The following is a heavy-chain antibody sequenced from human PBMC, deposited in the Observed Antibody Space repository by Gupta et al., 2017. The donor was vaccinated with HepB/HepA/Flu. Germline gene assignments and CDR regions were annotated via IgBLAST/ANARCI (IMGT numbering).Heavy chain of an antibody. CDR2: INPKNGGI. CDR1: GNSLTNWY. D-gene: IGHD3-16*01. CDR3: ATAAMTFYYYYYMDV. Sequence: QVHPVQSGAEVKKPGASVKVSCKTSGNSLTNWYIPWVRQAPGQGLEWMGWINPKNGGIKYAQEFQGRVTMTWDTSINTAYMELSSLRSDDTALYYCATAAMTFYYYYYMDVWGKGTTVTVSS. V-gene: IGHV1-2*02. J-gene: IGHJ6*03.